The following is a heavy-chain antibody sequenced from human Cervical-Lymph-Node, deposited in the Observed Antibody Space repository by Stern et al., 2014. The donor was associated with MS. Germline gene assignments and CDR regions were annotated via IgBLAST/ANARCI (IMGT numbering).Heavy chain of an antibody. V-gene: IGHV4-31*03. CDR2: IDYSGSP. J-gene: IGHJ4*02. CDR1: GGSISSGGYY. CDR3: ARVSYDFWSGYYVFDY. D-gene: IGHD3-3*01. Sequence: QVQLQESGPGLVKPSQTLSLTCTVSGGSISSGGYYCSWIRQHPGKGLEWIGYIDYSGSPYYNPSLKSRVTISVDTSKNQFSLKLSSVTAADTTVYYCARVSYDFWSGYYVFDYWGQGTLVTVSS.